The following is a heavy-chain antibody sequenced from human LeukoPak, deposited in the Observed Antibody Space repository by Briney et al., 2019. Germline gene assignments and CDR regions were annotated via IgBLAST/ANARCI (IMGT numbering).Heavy chain of an antibody. CDR1: GITFSSYA. J-gene: IGHJ4*02. CDR3: AARYYYDSSGSHSPH. CDR2: ISVSVTST. V-gene: IGHV3-23*01. D-gene: IGHD3-22*01. Sequence: GESLRLSCAASGITFSSYAMGWVRHAPGEGLEWGSAISVSVTSTDYADPVKGPFTLSRDNSESTLYLQMKSLRAEDTAVYYCAARYYYDSSGSHSPHWGQGTLVTVSS.